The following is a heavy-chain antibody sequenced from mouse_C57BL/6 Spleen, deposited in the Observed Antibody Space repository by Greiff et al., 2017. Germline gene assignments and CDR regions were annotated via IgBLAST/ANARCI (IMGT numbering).Heavy chain of an antibody. CDR1: GYTFTSYW. CDR3: ARWYYGSYSYAIDY. CDR2: IDPSDSET. Sequence: QVQLQQPGAELVRPGSSVKLSCKASGYTFTSYWMHWVKQRPIQGLEWIGNIDPSDSETHYNQKFKDKATLTVDKSSSTAYMQRSSLTSEDSSVDYCARWYYGSYSYAIDYWGQGTSVTVSS. J-gene: IGHJ4*01. V-gene: IGHV1-52*01. D-gene: IGHD1-1*01.